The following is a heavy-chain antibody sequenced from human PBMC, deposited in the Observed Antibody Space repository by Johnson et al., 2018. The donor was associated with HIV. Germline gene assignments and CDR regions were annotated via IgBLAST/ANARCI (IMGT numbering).Heavy chain of an antibody. CDR1: GFAFEDYA. CDR2: ISWNSGSI. D-gene: IGHD2/OR15-2a*01. J-gene: IGHJ3*01. Sequence: LVESGGGLVQPGRSLRFSCAASGFAFEDYAMHWVRQAPGKGLEWVSGISWNSGSIGYADSVKGRFTISRDNSKSTLYLQMNSLRVEDTAVYYCARPYSESIYAAFSLWGQGTMVTVSS. V-gene: IGHV3-9*01. CDR3: ARPYSESIYAAFSL.